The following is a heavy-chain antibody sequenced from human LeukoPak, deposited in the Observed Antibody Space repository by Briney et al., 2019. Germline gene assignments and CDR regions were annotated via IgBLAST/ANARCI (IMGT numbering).Heavy chain of an antibody. J-gene: IGHJ5*02. CDR2: INHSGST. Sequence: SETLSLTCAVYGGSSSGYYWSWIRQPPGKGLEWIGEINHSGSTNYNPSLKSRVTISVDTSKNQFSLKLSSVTAADTAVYYCARRWYSSGWYGVNWFDPWGQGTLVTVSS. D-gene: IGHD6-19*01. V-gene: IGHV4-34*01. CDR3: ARRWYSSGWYGVNWFDP. CDR1: GGSSSGYY.